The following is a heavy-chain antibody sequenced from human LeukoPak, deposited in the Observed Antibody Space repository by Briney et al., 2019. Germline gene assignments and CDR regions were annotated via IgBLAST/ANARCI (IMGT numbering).Heavy chain of an antibody. CDR3: ARVRDLYWFDP. D-gene: IGHD3-3*01. J-gene: IGHJ5*02. V-gene: IGHV4-39*07. CDR1: GDSISSSSYY. CDR2: IYYSGST. Sequence: SETLSLTCTVSGDSISSSSYYWGWIRQPPGKGLEWIGSIYYSGSTYYNPSLKSRVTISVDTSKNQFSLKLSSVTAADTAVYYCARVRDLYWFDPWGQGTLVTVSS.